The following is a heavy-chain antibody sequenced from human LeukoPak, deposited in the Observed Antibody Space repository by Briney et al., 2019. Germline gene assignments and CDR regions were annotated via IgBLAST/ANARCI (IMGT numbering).Heavy chain of an antibody. CDR2: ISPNGADT. CDR1: GCTFSGHY. CDR3: ARAAIAVAGDYHYHYMDV. Sequence: GASVKVSCKASGCTFSGHYMHWVRQAPGQGLEWMGWISPNGADTDYAQRFQGRVTMTRDTSISTAYMELRRLRSDDTAVYYCARAAIAVAGDYHYHYMDVWGKGTTVTVSS. D-gene: IGHD6-19*01. V-gene: IGHV1-2*02. J-gene: IGHJ6*03.